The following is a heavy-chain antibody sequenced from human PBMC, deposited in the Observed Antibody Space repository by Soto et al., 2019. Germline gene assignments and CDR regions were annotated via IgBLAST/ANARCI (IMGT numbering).Heavy chain of an antibody. J-gene: IGHJ3*02. CDR3: ASAASYSNYAAFDI. CDR1: GGSISSGDYY. D-gene: IGHD4-4*01. Sequence: QVQLQESGPGLVKPSQTLSLTCSVSGGSISSGDYYWSWIRQPPGKGLEWIGYIYYSGSTYYNPSLKSRLTISIDTSKNQFSLKLSSVTAADTAVYYCASAASYSNYAAFDIWGQGTMVTVSS. V-gene: IGHV4-30-4*01. CDR2: IYYSGST.